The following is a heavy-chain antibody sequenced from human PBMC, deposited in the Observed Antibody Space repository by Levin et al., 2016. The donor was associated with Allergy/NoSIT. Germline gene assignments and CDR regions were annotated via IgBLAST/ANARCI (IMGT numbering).Heavy chain of an antibody. CDR1: TLTFSGHA. CDR2: ISDNGKKK. D-gene: IGHD3-22*01. J-gene: IGHJ4*02. Sequence: GGSLRLSCTASTLTFSGHALHWVRQAPGKGLQWVTLISDNGKKKTYADSVRGRFFVSRDNSKNTLYLRMNSLRVEDTATYYCARGYYEGSGTPDYWGQGTLVTVSS. CDR3: ARGYYEGSGTPDY. V-gene: IGHV3-30*04.